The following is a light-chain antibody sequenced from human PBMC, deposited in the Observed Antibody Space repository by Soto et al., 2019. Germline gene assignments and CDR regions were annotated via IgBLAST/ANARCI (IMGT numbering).Light chain of an antibody. J-gene: IGLJ3*02. Sequence: QPVLTQSSSASASLGSSVNLTCTLSSGHRSYIIAWHQQQPGKAPRFLMRLESSGSQNKGSGVPDRFSGSSSGAARYLTISNLQSEDEADYYCETWNINTRVFGGGTKLTVL. V-gene: IGLV4-60*03. CDR2: LESSGSQ. CDR1: SGHRSYI. CDR3: ETWNINTRV.